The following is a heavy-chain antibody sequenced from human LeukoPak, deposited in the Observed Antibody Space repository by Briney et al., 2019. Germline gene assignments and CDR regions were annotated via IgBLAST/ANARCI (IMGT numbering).Heavy chain of an antibody. CDR2: IIPIFGTA. Sequence: SVKVSCKASGGTFSSYAISWVRQAPGQGLEWMGGIIPIFGTANYAQKFQGRVTITADESTSTAYMELSSLRSEDTAVYYCARDFNCSSTSCYLNYYGMDVWGQGTTLTVSS. J-gene: IGHJ6*02. CDR1: GGTFSSYA. D-gene: IGHD2-2*01. V-gene: IGHV1-69*13. CDR3: ARDFNCSSTSCYLNYYGMDV.